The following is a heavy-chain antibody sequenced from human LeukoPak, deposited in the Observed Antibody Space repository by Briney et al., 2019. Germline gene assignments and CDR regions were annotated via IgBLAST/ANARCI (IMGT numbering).Heavy chain of an antibody. CDR1: GFTFSSYA. J-gene: IGHJ6*03. D-gene: IGHD1-26*01. CDR3: ARDRIVGATNNKLTLGFYMDV. V-gene: IGHV3-64*01. Sequence: GGSLRLSCAASGFTFSSYAMHWVRQAPGKGLEYVSAISSNGGSTYYANSVKGRFTISRGNSKNTLYLQMGSLRAEDMAVYYCARDRIVGATNNKLTLGFYMDVWGKGTTVTISS. CDR2: ISSNGGST.